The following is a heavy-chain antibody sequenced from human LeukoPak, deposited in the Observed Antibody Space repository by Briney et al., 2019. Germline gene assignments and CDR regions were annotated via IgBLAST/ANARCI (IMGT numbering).Heavy chain of an antibody. Sequence: TSVKVSCKASGFTFTSSAMQWVRQARGQRLEWIGWIVVGSGNTNYAQKFQERVTITRDMSTSTAYMELSSLRPEDTAVYYCAAAEWLVPTLWGQGTLVTVSS. CDR1: GFTFTSSA. CDR2: IVVGSGNT. CDR3: AAAEWLVPTL. J-gene: IGHJ4*02. D-gene: IGHD3-3*01. V-gene: IGHV1-58*02.